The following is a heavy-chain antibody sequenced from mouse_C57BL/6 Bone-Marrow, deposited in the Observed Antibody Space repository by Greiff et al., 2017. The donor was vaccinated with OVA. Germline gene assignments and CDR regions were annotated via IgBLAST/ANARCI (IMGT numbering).Heavy chain of an antibody. J-gene: IGHJ2*01. CDR1: GYTFTSYW. CDR3: ARKGEYYFDY. V-gene: IGHV1-64*01. Sequence: VQLQQSGAELVKPGASVKLSCKASGYTFTSYWMHWVKQRPGQGLEWIGMIHPNSGSTNYNEKFKSKATLTVDKSSSTAYMQLSSLTSEDSAVYYCARKGEYYFDYWGQGTTLTVSS. CDR2: IHPNSGST.